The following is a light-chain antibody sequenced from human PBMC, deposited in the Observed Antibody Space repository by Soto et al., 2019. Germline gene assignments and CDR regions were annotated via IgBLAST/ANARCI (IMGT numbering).Light chain of an antibody. CDR1: QSISSW. CDR2: DAS. Sequence: DIQMTQSPSTLSASVGDRVTITCRASQSISSWLAWYQRKPGKAPKLLIYDASSLESGVPSGFGGSGSGTEFTLTISSLQPDDFATYYCQQYNSYSWTFGQGTKVEIK. J-gene: IGKJ1*01. CDR3: QQYNSYSWT. V-gene: IGKV1-5*01.